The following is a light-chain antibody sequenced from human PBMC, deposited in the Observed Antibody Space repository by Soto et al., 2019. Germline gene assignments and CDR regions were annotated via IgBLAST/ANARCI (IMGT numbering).Light chain of an antibody. CDR1: SNDVGSYNL. V-gene: IGLV2-23*01. Sequence: QSVLTQPASVSGSPGQSITISCTGTSNDVGSYNLVSWYQQHPGKAPKLMIYEGTKRPSGVSNRFSGSESGNTASLTISGLQAEDEADYYCCSYAGSRTYVFGTGTKLTVL. J-gene: IGLJ1*01. CDR3: CSYAGSRTYV. CDR2: EGT.